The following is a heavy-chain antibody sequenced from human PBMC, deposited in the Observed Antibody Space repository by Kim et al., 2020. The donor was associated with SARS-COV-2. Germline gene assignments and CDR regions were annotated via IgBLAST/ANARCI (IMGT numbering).Heavy chain of an antibody. V-gene: IGHV3-9*01. Sequence: GGSLRLSCAASGFTFGDYAMHWVRQAPGKGLEWVSGISWNSGSIGYADSVKGRFTISRDNAKNSLYLQMNSLRAEDTALYYCAKGPWRNYVYYFDYWGQGTLVTVSS. CDR3: AKGPWRNYVYYFDY. D-gene: IGHD1-7*01. J-gene: IGHJ4*02. CDR1: GFTFGDYA. CDR2: ISWNSGSI.